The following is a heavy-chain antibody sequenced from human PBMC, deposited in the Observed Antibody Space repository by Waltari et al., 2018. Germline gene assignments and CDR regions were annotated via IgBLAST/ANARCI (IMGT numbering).Heavy chain of an antibody. CDR3: ARDPSSYGDLDY. CDR2: ISSSGSTI. V-gene: IGHV3-48*03. CDR1: GFTFSSYE. Sequence: EVQLVESGGGLVQPGGSLRLSCAASGFTFSSYEMNWVRQAPGKGLDWVSYISSSGSTIYYADSVKGRFTISRDNAKNSLYLQMNSLRAEDTAVYYCARDPSSYGDLDYWGQGTLVTVSS. J-gene: IGHJ4*02. D-gene: IGHD4-17*01.